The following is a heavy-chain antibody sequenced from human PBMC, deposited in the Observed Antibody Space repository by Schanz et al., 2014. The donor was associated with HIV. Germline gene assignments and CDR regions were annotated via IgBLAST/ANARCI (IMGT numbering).Heavy chain of an antibody. D-gene: IGHD2-8*01. J-gene: IGHJ6*02. V-gene: IGHV3-23*04. CDR3: ANSGYCTNGICYTRGDGMDV. Sequence: EVQVAESGGGLVKTGGSLRLSCVVSGFTFDKYSINWVRQAPGKGPEWVSALSGGNDDTFYADYADSVKGRFTISRDNSKNTLYLQMNGLRAEDTAVYYCANSGYCTNGICYTRGDGMDVWGQGTTVTVSS. CDR2: LSGGNDDT. CDR1: GFTFDKYS.